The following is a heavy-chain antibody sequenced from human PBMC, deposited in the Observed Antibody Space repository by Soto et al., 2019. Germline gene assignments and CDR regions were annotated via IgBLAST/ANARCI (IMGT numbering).Heavy chain of an antibody. V-gene: IGHV1-69*13. CDR2: LLPIFGTP. D-gene: IGHD3-22*01. CDR1: GGTFSSYP. Sequence: SVKVSCKASGGTFSSYPISWVRQAPGQGLEWMGGLLPIFGTPNYAQKFQGRVTITADESTSTASMELNSLNSGDTAVYYCARDAQYYFDSSGYFNWGQGTLVTVSS. CDR3: ARDAQYYFDSSGYFN. J-gene: IGHJ4*02.